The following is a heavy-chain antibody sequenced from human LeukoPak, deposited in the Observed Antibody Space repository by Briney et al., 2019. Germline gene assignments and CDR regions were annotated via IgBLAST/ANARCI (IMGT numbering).Heavy chain of an antibody. V-gene: IGHV1-3*01. D-gene: IGHD2/OR15-2a*01. CDR2: INAGNGDT. Sequence: ASVKVSCKASGYTFTSSAMHWVRQAPGQRLEWMGWINAGNGDTKYSQMFQGRVTITADKSTSTAYMELSSLRSEDTAVYYCAREPIPPLIAPSVDYWGQGTLVTVSS. CDR3: AREPIPPLIAPSVDY. CDR1: GYTFTSSA. J-gene: IGHJ4*02.